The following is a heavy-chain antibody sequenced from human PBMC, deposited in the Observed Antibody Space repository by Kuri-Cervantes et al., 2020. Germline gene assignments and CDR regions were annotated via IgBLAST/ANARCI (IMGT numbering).Heavy chain of an antibody. Sequence: ASVKVSCKASGYTFTSYGISWVRQAPGQGLEWIGWISAYNGNTNYAQKLQGRVTMTTDTSTSTAYMELRSLRSDDTAVYYCARALDYTSPRADFDYWGQGTLVTDSS. J-gene: IGHJ4*02. D-gene: IGHD4-11*01. V-gene: IGHV1-18*01. CDR3: ARALDYTSPRADFDY. CDR1: GYTFTSYG. CDR2: ISAYNGNT.